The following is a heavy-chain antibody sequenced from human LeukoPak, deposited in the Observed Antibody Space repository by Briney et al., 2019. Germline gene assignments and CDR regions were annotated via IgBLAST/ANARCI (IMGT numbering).Heavy chain of an antibody. D-gene: IGHD6-19*01. CDR1: GYSISSGYY. V-gene: IGHV4-38-2*01. CDR3: AREYGGWYYFDY. CDR2: IYHSGNT. Sequence: LETLSLTCAVSGYSISSGYYWGWIRQPPGKALEGIGNIYHSGNTYYNPSLKSRVTISVYTSKKQFSLKLSSVTAAATAVYYCAREYGGWYYFDYWGQGTLVTVSS. J-gene: IGHJ4*02.